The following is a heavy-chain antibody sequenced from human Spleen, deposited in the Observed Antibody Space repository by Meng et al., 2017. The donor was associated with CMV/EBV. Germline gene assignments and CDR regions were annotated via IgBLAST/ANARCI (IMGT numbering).Heavy chain of an antibody. J-gene: IGHJ4*02. Sequence: GESLKISCAASGFTFSSYWMSWVRQAPGKGLEWVANIKQDGSEKYYVDSVKGRFTISRDNAKNSLYLQMNSLRADDTAVYYCARDHFGVVPYYWGQGTLVTVSS. CDR2: IKQDGSEK. V-gene: IGHV3-7*01. CDR1: GFTFSSYW. D-gene: IGHD3-3*01. CDR3: ARDHFGVVPYY.